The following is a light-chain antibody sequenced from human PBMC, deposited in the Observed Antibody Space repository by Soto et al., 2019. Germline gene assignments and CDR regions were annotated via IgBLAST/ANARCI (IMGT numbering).Light chain of an antibody. Sequence: EIVLTQSPATLSLSPGERATLSCRASQRVSSFLAWYQQKPGQAPRLLIYDASNRATGIPARFSGSGSGTDFTRTISSLESEDFAVYYCQQRSNWLWTFGQGTKVEIK. V-gene: IGKV3-11*01. CDR2: DAS. J-gene: IGKJ1*01. CDR3: QQRSNWLWT. CDR1: QRVSSF.